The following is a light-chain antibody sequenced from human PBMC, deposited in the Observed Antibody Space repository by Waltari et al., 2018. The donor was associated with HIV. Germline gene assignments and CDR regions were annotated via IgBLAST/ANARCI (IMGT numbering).Light chain of an antibody. J-gene: IGLJ2*01. V-gene: IGLV1-44*01. CDR2: ANN. CDR1: SSNIGSNT. CDR3: ATWDDSLNGVI. Sequence: QSVLTQPPSASGTPGQRVTISCSGSSSNIGSNTVNWYQQLPGTAPNPLVYANNQPPSGVPYRVSGSRSGTSASLAISWLHAEDEADYYCATWDDSLNGVIFGGGTTLTVL.